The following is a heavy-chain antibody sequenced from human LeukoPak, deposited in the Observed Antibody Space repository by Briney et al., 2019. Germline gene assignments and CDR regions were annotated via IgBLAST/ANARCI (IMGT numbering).Heavy chain of an antibody. CDR3: ARGLPLDRSTAYEMPDY. V-gene: IGHV1-2*02. D-gene: IGHD5-24*01. J-gene: IGHJ4*02. CDR1: GYTFTGYY. Sequence: ASVKVSCKASGYTFTGYYMHWVRQAPGQGLEWMGWINPNSGGTNYAQKFQGRVTMTRDTSISTAYMELSRLRSDDTAVYYCARGLPLDRSTAYEMPDYWGQGTLVTVSS. CDR2: INPNSGGT.